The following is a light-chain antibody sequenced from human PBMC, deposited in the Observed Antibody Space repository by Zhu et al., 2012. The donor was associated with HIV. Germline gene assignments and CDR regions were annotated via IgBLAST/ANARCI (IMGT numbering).Light chain of an antibody. V-gene: IGKV3-20*01. Sequence: EIVMTQSPATLSVSPGERVTLSCRASQSISNKLAWYQQNPGQAPRLLIYDASNRATGIPDRFSGSGSGTDFTLTISRLEPEDFAVYFCQQYGSSPPTFGQGTKVEIK. CDR2: DAS. CDR1: QSISNK. J-gene: IGKJ1*01. CDR3: QQYGSSPPT.